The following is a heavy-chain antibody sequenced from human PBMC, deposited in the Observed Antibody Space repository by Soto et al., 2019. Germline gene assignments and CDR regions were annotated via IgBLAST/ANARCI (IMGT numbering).Heavy chain of an antibody. V-gene: IGHV3-7*01. CDR3: ARHDDRDANY. CDR2: IKRDGSEK. Sequence: EVQLVESGEGLVQPGGSLRISCAASGFTFGKYWMAWVRQAPGKGLEWLANIKRDGSEKYYVDSVKGRFTISRDNAKNSLYLQMSSLRVEDTAVYYCARHDDRDANYWGQGTLVTVSS. D-gene: IGHD3-3*01. CDR1: GFTFGKYW. J-gene: IGHJ4*02.